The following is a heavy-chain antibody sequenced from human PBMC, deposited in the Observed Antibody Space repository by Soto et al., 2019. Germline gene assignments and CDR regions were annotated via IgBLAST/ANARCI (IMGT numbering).Heavy chain of an antibody. J-gene: IGHJ4*02. D-gene: IGHD3-22*01. Sequence: PGGSVRLSCAASGFSLSRSDMHWVGQVPRKGLEWVEAISHDESNKYCADSVKGRFTISRDNFKNTLYLQMDSLRVEDTAVYYCAIGGYYYDRSGSLDYWGQGSLVTVSS. CDR2: ISHDESNK. V-gene: IGHV3-30*03. CDR3: AIGGYYYDRSGSLDY. CDR1: GFSLSRSD.